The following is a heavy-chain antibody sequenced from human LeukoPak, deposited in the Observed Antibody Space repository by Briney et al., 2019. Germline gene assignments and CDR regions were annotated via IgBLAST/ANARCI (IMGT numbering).Heavy chain of an antibody. Sequence: QPGGSLRLSCAASGFTVSNNYMSWVRQAPGKGLEWVSVIYSGGTTYYADSVKGRFTISRDNSKNTLYLLMNSLRAEDTAVYYCARGGYCSGGNCYRSFDNGGQGTLVTVSS. J-gene: IGHJ4*02. CDR3: ARGGYCSGGNCYRSFDN. V-gene: IGHV3-66*01. CDR2: IYSGGTT. D-gene: IGHD2-15*01. CDR1: GFTVSNNY.